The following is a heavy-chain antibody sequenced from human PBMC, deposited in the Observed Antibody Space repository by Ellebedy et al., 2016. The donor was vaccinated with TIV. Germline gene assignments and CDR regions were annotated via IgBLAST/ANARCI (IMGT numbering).Heavy chain of an antibody. CDR1: GFTFGSYG. CDR3: ARPSYQILSYYFDL. D-gene: IGHD2-2*01. CDR2: IWFDGSKE. Sequence: PGGSLRLSCAASGFTFGSYGMHWVRQAPGKGLEWVAVIWFDGSKEFYAGSVKGRFTISRDDSKNEVFMQMSSLRAEDTAVYYCARPSYQILSYYFDLWGQGTLVTVSS. J-gene: IGHJ4*02. V-gene: IGHV3-33*01.